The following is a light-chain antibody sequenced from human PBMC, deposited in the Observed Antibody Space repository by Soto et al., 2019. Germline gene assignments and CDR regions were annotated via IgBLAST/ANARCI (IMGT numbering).Light chain of an antibody. J-gene: IGLJ2*01. CDR2: EGS. Sequence: QSALTQPASVSGSPGQSITISCTGTSSDVGSYNLVSWYQQHPGKAPKLMIYEGSKRPSGVSNRFSGSKSGNTASLTISGLQAEDEADYYFCSYAGSSTLVFGGGTMVTVL. V-gene: IGLV2-23*01. CDR3: CSYAGSSTLV. CDR1: SSDVGSYNL.